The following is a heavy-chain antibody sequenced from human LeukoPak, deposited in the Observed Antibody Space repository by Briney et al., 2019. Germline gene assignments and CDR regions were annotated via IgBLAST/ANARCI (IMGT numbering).Heavy chain of an antibody. D-gene: IGHD3-10*01. CDR2: IYHSGSA. J-gene: IGHJ3*01. Sequence: SETLSLTCAVSGGSISSSNWWSWVRQPPGKGLEWIGEIYHSGSANYNPSLKSRVTISVDTSKNQFSLKLSSVTAADTAVYYCARHWGTSGGLDAFDLWGQGTMVTVSS. CDR3: ARHWGTSGGLDAFDL. CDR1: GGSISSSNW. V-gene: IGHV4-4*02.